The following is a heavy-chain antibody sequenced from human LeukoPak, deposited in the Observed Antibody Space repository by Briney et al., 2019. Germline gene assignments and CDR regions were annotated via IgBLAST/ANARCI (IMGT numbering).Heavy chain of an antibody. CDR2: INHSGST. CDR1: GGSISSSSYS. J-gene: IGHJ4*02. CDR3: ARRWYYDFWSGYYPY. D-gene: IGHD3-3*01. Sequence: PSETLSLTCTVSGGSISSSSYSWSWIRQPPGKGLEWIGEINHSGSTNYNPSLKSRVTISVDTSKNQFSLKLSSVTAADTAVYYCARRWYYDFWSGYYPYWGQGTLVTVSS. V-gene: IGHV4-39*07.